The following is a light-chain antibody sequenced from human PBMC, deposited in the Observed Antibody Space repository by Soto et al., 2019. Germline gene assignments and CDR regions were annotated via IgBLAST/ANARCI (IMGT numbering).Light chain of an antibody. CDR3: QQYGNSPWT. CDR2: GAS. Sequence: EIVLTQSPGTLSLSPGERATLSCRAGQSVVSSHLAWYQQKPGQAPRLLIYGASSRATGIPDRFSGSGSGTDFTLTISRLEPEDFAVYYCQQYGNSPWTFGQGTKVDIK. CDR1: QSVVSSH. J-gene: IGKJ1*01. V-gene: IGKV3-20*01.